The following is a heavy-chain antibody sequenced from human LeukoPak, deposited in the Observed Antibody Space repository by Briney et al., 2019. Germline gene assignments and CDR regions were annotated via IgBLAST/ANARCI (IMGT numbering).Heavy chain of an antibody. D-gene: IGHD2-2*01. V-gene: IGHV1-2*02. J-gene: IGHJ4*02. CDR2: INPNRGGT. CDR1: GYTFTGYY. CDR3: ARGYCSSTSCYDYFDY. Sequence: ASVKVSCKASGYTFTGYYMHWVRQAPGQGLEWMGWINPNRGGTNYAQKFQGRVTMTRDTSISTAHMEPSRLRSDDTAVYYCARGYCSSTSCYDYFDYWGQGTLVTVSS.